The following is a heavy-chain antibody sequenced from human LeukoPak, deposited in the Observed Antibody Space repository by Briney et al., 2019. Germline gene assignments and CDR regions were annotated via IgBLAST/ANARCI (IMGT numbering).Heavy chain of an antibody. Sequence: WASVKVSCKASGYTFTSYDINWVRQATGRGLEWMGWMNPNSGNTGYAQKFQGRVTIARNTSISTAYMELSSLRSEDTAVYYCARLFQRNELNYYDSSGYSLGYWGQGALVTVSS. D-gene: IGHD3-22*01. J-gene: IGHJ4*02. V-gene: IGHV1-8*03. CDR1: GYTFTSYD. CDR2: MNPNSGNT. CDR3: ARLFQRNELNYYDSSGYSLGY.